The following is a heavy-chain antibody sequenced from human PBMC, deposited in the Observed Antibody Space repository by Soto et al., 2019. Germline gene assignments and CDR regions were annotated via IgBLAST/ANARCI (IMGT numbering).Heavy chain of an antibody. D-gene: IGHD6-19*01. V-gene: IGHV1-2*02. J-gene: IGHJ6*02. CDR1: GYTFTGYY. CDR2: INPNSGGT. Sequence: VASVKVSCKASGYTFTGYYMHWVRQAPGQGLEWMGWINPNSGGTNYAQKFQGRVTMTRDTSISTAYMELSRLRSDDTAVYYCARGEWLVGDYYYGMDVWGQGTTVTVSS. CDR3: ARGEWLVGDYYYGMDV.